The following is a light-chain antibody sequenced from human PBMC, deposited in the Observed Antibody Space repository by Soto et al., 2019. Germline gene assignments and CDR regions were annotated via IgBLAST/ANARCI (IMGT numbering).Light chain of an antibody. CDR1: RSISNS. CDR3: QQYDSYPLT. CDR2: QGS. J-gene: IGKJ4*01. Sequence: DIQLTQSPSSLSASVGDRVTITCRASRSISNSLAWYQQRPGKAPKHLIYQGSTLQREVSSRFSGSGSGTEFTLTFSSLQPDDFATYYCQQYDSYPLTFGGGTRVDIK. V-gene: IGKV1-5*03.